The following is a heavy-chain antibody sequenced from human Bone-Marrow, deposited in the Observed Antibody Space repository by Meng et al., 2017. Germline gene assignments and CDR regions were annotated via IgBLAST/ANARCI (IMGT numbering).Heavy chain of an antibody. Sequence: SETLSFTCTVPGCSISSYSWSWIRQPPGKGLEWIGYIYYSGSTNYNPSLKSRVTISVDTSKNQFSLKLSSVTAADTAVYYCARDYSGYSYGYGYYYGMDVWGQGTMVTVSS. CDR3: ARDYSGYSYGYGYYYGMDV. V-gene: IGHV4-59*01. CDR2: IYYSGST. CDR1: GCSISSYS. J-gene: IGHJ6*02. D-gene: IGHD5-18*01.